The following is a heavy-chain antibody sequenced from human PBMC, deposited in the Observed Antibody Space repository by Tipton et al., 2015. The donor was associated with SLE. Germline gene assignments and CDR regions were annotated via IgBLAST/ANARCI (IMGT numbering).Heavy chain of an antibody. CDR1: GGSISSYY. D-gene: IGHD2-2*01. V-gene: IGHV4-59*07. CDR3: AGQRYQLLYAFDI. J-gene: IGHJ3*02. CDR2: IYYSGST. Sequence: TLSLTCTVSGGSISSYYWSWIRRPPGKGLEWIGYIYYSGSTNYNPSLKSRVTISVDTSKNQFSLKLSSVTAADTAVYYCAGQRYQLLYAFDIWGQGTMVTVSS.